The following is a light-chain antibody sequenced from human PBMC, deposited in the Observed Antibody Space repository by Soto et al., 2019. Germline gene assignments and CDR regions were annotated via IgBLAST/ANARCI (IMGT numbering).Light chain of an antibody. J-gene: IGKJ1*01. CDR2: GAS. V-gene: IGKV3-15*01. CDR1: QSVSSN. Sequence: EIVMTQSPATLSVSPGERATLSCRASQSVSSNLAWYQQKPGQAPRLLIHGASTRATGIPSRFSGSGSGTEFTLTISSLQSEDFAVYYCQQYNNWRTFGQGTKVDIK. CDR3: QQYNNWRT.